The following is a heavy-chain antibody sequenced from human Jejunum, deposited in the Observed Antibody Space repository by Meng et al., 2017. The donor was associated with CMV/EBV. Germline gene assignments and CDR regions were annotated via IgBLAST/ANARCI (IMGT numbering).Heavy chain of an antibody. V-gene: IGHV3-48*03. J-gene: IGHJ4*02. CDR3: ARVPLVARRAYLDY. D-gene: IGHD5-12*01. CDR1: GFTFENYE. Sequence: GFTFENYEMSWVRQAPGKGLEWISYITSSGNMMHYADSVKGRFTISRDNVKNSLFLQMNSLRADDTATYFCARVPLVARRAYLDYWGQGTLVTVSS. CDR2: ITSSGNMM.